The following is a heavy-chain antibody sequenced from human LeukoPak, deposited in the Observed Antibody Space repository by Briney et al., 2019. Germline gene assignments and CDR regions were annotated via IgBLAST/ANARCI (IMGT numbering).Heavy chain of an antibody. V-gene: IGHV3-23*01. Sequence: PGGSLRLSCAASGFTFTNYAMSWVRQAPGKGLEWVSAISGSGDTTYYADSVKGRFTLSRDNSKNTLYLQMHSLRAEDTAVYYYAKSVVPGGAYYFDYWGQGTLVTVSS. CDR3: AKSVVPGGAYYFDY. D-gene: IGHD5/OR15-5a*01. CDR1: GFTFTNYA. CDR2: ISGSGDTT. J-gene: IGHJ4*02.